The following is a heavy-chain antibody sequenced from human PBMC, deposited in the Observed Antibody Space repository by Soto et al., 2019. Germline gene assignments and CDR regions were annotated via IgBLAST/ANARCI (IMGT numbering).Heavy chain of an antibody. CDR1: GFIFSDFH. D-gene: IGHD1-20*01. V-gene: IGHV3-11*01. J-gene: IGHJ4*02. CDR2: ISSRGDTI. CDR3: VRDRRISGINRGLDY. Sequence: QVQLVDSGGGLVKPGGSLRLSCAASGFIFSDFHMTWIRQAPGKGLELVAYISSRGDTIYYADSVRGRITISRDNDKDSLFLQMSSLRVEDTAVYYCVRDRRISGINRGLDYWGRGMLVTVSS.